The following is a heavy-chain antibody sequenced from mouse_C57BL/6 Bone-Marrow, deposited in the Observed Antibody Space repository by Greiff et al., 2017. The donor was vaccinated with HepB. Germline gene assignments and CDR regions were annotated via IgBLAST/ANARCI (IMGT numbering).Heavy chain of an antibody. D-gene: IGHD1-1*01. CDR1: GYTFTDHT. CDR3: ARRTTVGYFDV. CDR2: IYPRDGSS. Sequence: VQLQQSDAELVKPGASVKMSCKVSGYTFTDHTIHWMKQRPEQGLEWIGYIYPRDGSSRYNEKFKGKATLSEDKSSSTAYMQLNSLTSEDSAVFFCARRTTVGYFDVWGTGTTVTVSS. V-gene: IGHV1-78*01. J-gene: IGHJ1*03.